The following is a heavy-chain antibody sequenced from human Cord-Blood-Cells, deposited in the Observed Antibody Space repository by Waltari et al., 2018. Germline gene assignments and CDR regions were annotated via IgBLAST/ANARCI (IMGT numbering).Heavy chain of an antibody. Sequence: QVQLVQSGAEVKKPGASVKVSCKASGYTFTSYYMHWVRQAPGQGLEWMGIINPSGGSTSYAQKCQGRGTMTRDTSTSTVYMELSSLRSEDTAVYYCARVKEGVRSSWYFDIWGQWTMVTVSS. J-gene: IGHJ3*02. D-gene: IGHD6-13*01. CDR1: GYTFTSYY. V-gene: IGHV1-46*01. CDR3: ARVKEGVRSSWYFDI. CDR2: INPSGGST.